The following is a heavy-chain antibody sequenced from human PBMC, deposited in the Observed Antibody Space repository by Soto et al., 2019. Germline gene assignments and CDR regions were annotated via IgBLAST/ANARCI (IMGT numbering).Heavy chain of an antibody. Sequence: QVQLQESGPGLVKPSETLSLTCTVSGGSISSYYWSWIRQPPGKGLEWIGYIYSGSTNYNPSLKRRVTISVDTSKNQFPLKLSSVTAADTAVYYCARSYGSFFDIWGQGTMVTVSS. CDR3: ARSYGSFFDI. CDR2: IYSGST. V-gene: IGHV4-59*08. D-gene: IGHD3-10*01. J-gene: IGHJ3*02. CDR1: GGSISSYY.